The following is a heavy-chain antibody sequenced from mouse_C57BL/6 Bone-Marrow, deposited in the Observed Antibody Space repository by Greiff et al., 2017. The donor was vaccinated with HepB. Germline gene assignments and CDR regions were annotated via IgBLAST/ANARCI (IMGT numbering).Heavy chain of an antibody. Sequence: EVQLQQSGPELVKPGASVKISCKASGYTFTDYYMHWVKQRHGKCLEWIGDINPNNGGTSYNQKFKGKATLTVDKSSSTAYMELLSLTSEASAFYYCASDCLYSNYMDYWGQGTSVTVSS. V-gene: IGHV1-26*01. J-gene: IGHJ4*01. CDR2: INPNNGGT. CDR1: GYTFTDYY. D-gene: IGHD2-5*01. CDR3: ASDCLYSNYMDY.